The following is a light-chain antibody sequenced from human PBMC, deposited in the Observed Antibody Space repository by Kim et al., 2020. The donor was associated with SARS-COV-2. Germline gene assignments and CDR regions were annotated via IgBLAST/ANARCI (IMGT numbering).Light chain of an antibody. V-gene: IGLV1-44*01. Sequence: GQRVTIACSGSSSNIGSNTVNWYQQVPGTAPNLLIYSNNQWPSGVPARFSGSKSGTSASLAISGLQSEDEADYYCAAWDDSLNGVVFGGGTQLTVL. CDR2: SNN. CDR1: SSNIGSNT. CDR3: AAWDDSLNGVV. J-gene: IGLJ2*01.